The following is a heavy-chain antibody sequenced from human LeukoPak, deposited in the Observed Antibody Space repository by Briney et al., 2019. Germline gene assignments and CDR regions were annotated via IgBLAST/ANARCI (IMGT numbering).Heavy chain of an antibody. D-gene: IGHD4-17*01. Sequence: SETLSLTCTVSGGSISSYYWSWIRQPPGKGLEWIGYIYYSGSTNYNPSLKSRVTISVDTSKNQFSLKLSSVTAADTALYYCASQTTVTSYYFDCWGKGTLVTVSS. CDR1: GGSISSYY. J-gene: IGHJ4*02. CDR3: ASQTTVTSYYFDC. CDR2: IYYSGST. V-gene: IGHV4-59*01.